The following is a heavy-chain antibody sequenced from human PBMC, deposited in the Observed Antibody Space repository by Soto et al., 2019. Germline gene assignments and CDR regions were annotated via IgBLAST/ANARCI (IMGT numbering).Heavy chain of an antibody. V-gene: IGHV4-59*01. CDR1: GGSISSYY. D-gene: IGHD3-22*01. CDR3: AGDFHYYDSSGYWNWFDP. CDR2: IYYSGST. Sequence: PSETLSLTCTVSGGSISSYYWSWIRQPPGKGLEWIGYIYYSGSTNYNPSLKSRVTISVDTSKNQFSLKLSSVTAADTAVYYCAGDFHYYDSSGYWNWFDPWGQGTLVTVSS. J-gene: IGHJ5*02.